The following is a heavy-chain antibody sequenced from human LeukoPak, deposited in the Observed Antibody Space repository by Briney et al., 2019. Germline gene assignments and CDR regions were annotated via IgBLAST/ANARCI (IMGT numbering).Heavy chain of an antibody. CDR1: GYTFTGYY. V-gene: IGHV1-2*02. CDR3: AREAYYYGSGSSNNWFDP. CDR2: INPNSGGT. Sequence: GASVKVSCKASGYTFTGYYMHWVRQAPGQGLEWMGWINPNSGGTNYAQKFQGRVTMTTDTSTSTAYMELRSLRSDDTAVYYCAREAYYYGSGSSNNWFDPWGQGTLVTVSS. J-gene: IGHJ5*02. D-gene: IGHD3-10*01.